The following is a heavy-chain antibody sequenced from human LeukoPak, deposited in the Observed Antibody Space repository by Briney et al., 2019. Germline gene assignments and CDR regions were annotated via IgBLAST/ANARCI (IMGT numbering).Heavy chain of an antibody. CDR2: IYHSGST. Sequence: SETLSLTCTVSGYSISSGYYWGWIRQPPGKGLEWIGSIYHSGSTYYNPSLKSRVTISVDTSKNQFSLKLSSVTAADTAVYYCATVRDMGKRYFDWLPPDHWGQGTLVTVSS. V-gene: IGHV4-38-2*02. D-gene: IGHD3-9*01. CDR3: ATVRDMGKRYFDWLPPDH. CDR1: GYSISSGYY. J-gene: IGHJ4*02.